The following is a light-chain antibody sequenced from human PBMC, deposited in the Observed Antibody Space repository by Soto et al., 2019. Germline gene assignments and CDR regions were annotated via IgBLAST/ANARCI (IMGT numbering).Light chain of an antibody. CDR1: SSNIGSNT. CDR2: SNT. Sequence: QSVLTQPPSVSETPGQRVTISCSASSSNIGSNTVNWYRQLPETAPKLLIYSNTQRPSGVPDRFSGSKSGTSASLAISGLQSEDEADYYCAVWDDSLNGCVFGTGTKLTVL. CDR3: AVWDDSLNGCV. J-gene: IGLJ1*01. V-gene: IGLV1-44*01.